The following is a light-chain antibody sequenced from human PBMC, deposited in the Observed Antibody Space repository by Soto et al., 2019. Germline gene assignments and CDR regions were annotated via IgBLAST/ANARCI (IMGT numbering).Light chain of an antibody. CDR2: AAS. Sequence: DIQMTQSPSSLSASVGDRVTITCRASQDISNYLAWYQQKPGEVPKLLIYAASTLQKGVQSRFSGGGSGTHFTLTISSLQPDDVATYYCQKYNSAPKTFGRGTRLEIK. J-gene: IGKJ2*01. CDR1: QDISNY. V-gene: IGKV1-27*01. CDR3: QKYNSAPKT.